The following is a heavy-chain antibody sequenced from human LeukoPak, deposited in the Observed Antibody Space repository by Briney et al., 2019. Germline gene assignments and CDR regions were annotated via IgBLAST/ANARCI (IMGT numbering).Heavy chain of an antibody. J-gene: IGHJ6*04. D-gene: IGHD3-10*01. Sequence: GGSLRLSCAASGFTFSSYAMSWVRQAPGKGLEWVSAISGRGGSTYYEDSPQGRFTISRDNSKDTLYLQINSLRAEDTAVYYCAKDLLVDGYYYGMDVWGKGTTVTVSS. CDR3: AKDLLVDGYYYGMDV. CDR1: GFTFSSYA. CDR2: ISGRGGST. V-gene: IGHV3-23*01.